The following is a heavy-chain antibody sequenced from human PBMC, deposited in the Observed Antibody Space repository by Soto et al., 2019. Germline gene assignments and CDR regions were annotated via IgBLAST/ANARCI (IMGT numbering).Heavy chain of an antibody. V-gene: IGHV1-18*04. Sequence: ASVKVSCKASGYTFTSYGISWVRQAPGQGLEWMGWINVFNGDPRYAPNLQGRVTMTKDTSTNTASMELRSLRSDDTAVYFCVRVRRGQMDYWGQGSLVTVSS. J-gene: IGHJ4*02. CDR1: GYTFTSYG. D-gene: IGHD3-10*01. CDR2: INVFNGDP. CDR3: VRVRRGQMDY.